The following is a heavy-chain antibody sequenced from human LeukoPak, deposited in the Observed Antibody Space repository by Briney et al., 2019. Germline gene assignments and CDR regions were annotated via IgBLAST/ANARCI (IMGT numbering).Heavy chain of an antibody. J-gene: IGHJ4*02. CDR1: GFTFVDCG. D-gene: IGHD3-3*02. CDR2: INYNGAIT. Sequence: TGGSLRLSCATSGFTFVDCGLSWVRRAPGKGLEWLCAINYNGAITDYADSVKGRFTISRDNAKNSLYLRMDSLRAEDTALYYCARDRLGPSFSVSHFDLWGQGTLVTVSS. CDR3: ARDRLGPSFSVSHFDL. V-gene: IGHV3-20*04.